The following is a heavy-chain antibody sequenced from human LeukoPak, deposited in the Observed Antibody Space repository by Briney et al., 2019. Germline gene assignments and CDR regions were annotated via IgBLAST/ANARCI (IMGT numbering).Heavy chain of an antibody. CDR2: ISYDGNNK. D-gene: IGHD3-9*01. Sequence: GGSLRLSRAASGFTFSSYTIHWVRQAPGKGLEWVAVISYDGNNKYYADSVKGRFTISRDNSKNTLYLQMNSLRAEDTAVYYCARDGPYYDILTGYPPFDYWGQGALVTVSS. J-gene: IGHJ4*02. CDR1: GFTFSSYT. CDR3: ARDGPYYDILTGYPPFDY. V-gene: IGHV3-30-3*01.